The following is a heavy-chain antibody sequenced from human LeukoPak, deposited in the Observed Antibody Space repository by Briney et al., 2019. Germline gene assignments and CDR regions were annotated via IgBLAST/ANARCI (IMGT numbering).Heavy chain of an antibody. CDR1: GFTVSSNY. CDR2: IYSGGST. CDR3: ARMVYSSGWYSWFDP. Sequence: PGGSLRLSCAASGFTVSSNYMGWVRQAPGKGLEWVSVIYSGGSTYYADSVKGRFTISRDNAKNSLYLQMNSLRAEDTAVYYCARMVYSSGWYSWFDPWGQGTLVTVSS. D-gene: IGHD6-19*01. V-gene: IGHV3-53*01. J-gene: IGHJ5*02.